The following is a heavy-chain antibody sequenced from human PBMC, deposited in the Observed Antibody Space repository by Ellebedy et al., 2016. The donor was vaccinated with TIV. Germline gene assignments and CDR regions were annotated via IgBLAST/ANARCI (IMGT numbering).Heavy chain of an antibody. CDR1: GFTLTRYW. Sequence: GGSLRLSXATSGFTLTRYWMTWVRQAPGKGLEWVASIKEDGSDQQYVGSVKGRFTISRDNARNSVYLEMRSLRVDDTALYYCARDQGRATWSDHWGQGTLVTVSP. CDR3: ARDQGRATWSDH. CDR2: IKEDGSDQ. J-gene: IGHJ4*02. V-gene: IGHV3-7*01. D-gene: IGHD1-26*01.